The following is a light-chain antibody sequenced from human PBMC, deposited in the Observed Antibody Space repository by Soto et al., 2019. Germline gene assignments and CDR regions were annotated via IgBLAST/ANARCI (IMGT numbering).Light chain of an antibody. CDR2: GAS. Sequence: EIVLTQSPGTLSLSPGERATLSCRASQSVSSSYLAWYQQKPGQAPRLLIYGASSRATGIPDRFSGSGSGTDFTLTISRLEPEDLAVYYCQQYGSSRQFTFGGGTKVEIK. CDR3: QQYGSSRQFT. J-gene: IGKJ4*01. V-gene: IGKV3-20*01. CDR1: QSVSSSY.